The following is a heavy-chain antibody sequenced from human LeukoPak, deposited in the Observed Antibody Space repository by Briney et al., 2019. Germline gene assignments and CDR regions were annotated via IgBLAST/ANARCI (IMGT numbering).Heavy chain of an antibody. V-gene: IGHV3-15*01. D-gene: IGHD1-26*01. CDR1: GFTFSNAW. Sequence: GGSLRLSCAASGFTFSNAWMSWVRQAPGKGLEWVGRIKSKTDGGTTDYAAPVKGRFTISRDDSKNTLYLQMNSLKTEDIAVYYCTTSIRSGSYVDYWGQGTLVTVSS. J-gene: IGHJ4*02. CDR2: IKSKTDGGTT. CDR3: TTSIRSGSYVDY.